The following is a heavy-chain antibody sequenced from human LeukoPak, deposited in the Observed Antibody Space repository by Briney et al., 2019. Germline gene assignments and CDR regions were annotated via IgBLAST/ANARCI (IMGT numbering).Heavy chain of an antibody. Sequence: PGGSLRLSCAASGFTFSSYAMSWVRQAPGKGLEWVSAISGSGGSTYYADPVKGRFTISRDNSKNTLYLQMNSLRAEDTAVYYCAGSRQDIVVVVAAWNYFDYWGQGTLVTVSS. D-gene: IGHD2-15*01. CDR2: ISGSGGST. V-gene: IGHV3-23*01. CDR3: AGSRQDIVVVVAAWNYFDY. CDR1: GFTFSSYA. J-gene: IGHJ4*02.